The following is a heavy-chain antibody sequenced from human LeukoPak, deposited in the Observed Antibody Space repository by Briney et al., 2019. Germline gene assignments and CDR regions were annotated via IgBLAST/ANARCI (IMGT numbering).Heavy chain of an antibody. CDR3: ARAIYDSSGYYYFSPYYFDY. CDR2: INSDGSST. CDR1: GFTFSSYW. D-gene: IGHD3-22*01. V-gene: IGHV3-74*01. Sequence: GGSLRLSCAASGFTFSSYWMRWVRQAPGKGLVWVSRINSDGSSTSYADSVKGRFTISRDNAKNTLYLQMNSLRAEDTAVYYCARAIYDSSGYYYFSPYYFDYWGQGTLVTVSS. J-gene: IGHJ4*02.